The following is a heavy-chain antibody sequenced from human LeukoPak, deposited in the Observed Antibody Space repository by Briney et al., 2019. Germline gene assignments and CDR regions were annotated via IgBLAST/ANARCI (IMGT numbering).Heavy chain of an antibody. CDR2: IGTDGSDT. Sequence: GGSLRLSCAVSEFAFSSYYMGWVRQAPGEGLVWVSRIGTDGSDTHYADAVKGRFTISRDNAKNTPYLQMHSLRVEDTAVYYCVRLGGSSSVDYWGQGTLVTISS. D-gene: IGHD6-6*01. CDR1: EFAFSSYY. CDR3: VRLGGSSSVDY. V-gene: IGHV3-74*01. J-gene: IGHJ4*02.